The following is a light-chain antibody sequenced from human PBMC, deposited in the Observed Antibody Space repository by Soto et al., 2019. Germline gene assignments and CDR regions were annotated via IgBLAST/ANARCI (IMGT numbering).Light chain of an antibody. CDR2: KAS. CDR1: QSISSW. V-gene: IGKV1-5*03. J-gene: IGKJ2*01. CDR3: QQYNSYPYT. Sequence: DIQMTQSPSTLSASVGDRVTITCRASQSISSWLAWYQQKPGKAPKLLIYKASSLESGIPSRFSGSGSGTEFTLAISSLQPDDFATYYCQQYNSYPYTFGQGTKLEIK.